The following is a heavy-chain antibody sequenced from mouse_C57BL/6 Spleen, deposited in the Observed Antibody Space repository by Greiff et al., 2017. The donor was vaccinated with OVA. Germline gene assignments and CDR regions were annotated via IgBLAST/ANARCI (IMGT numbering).Heavy chain of an antibody. D-gene: IGHD2-3*01. V-gene: IGHV1-22*01. Sequence: VQLKQSGPELVKPGASVKMSCKASGYTFTDYNMHWVKQSHGKSLEWIGYINPNNGGTSYNQKFKGKATLTVNKSSSTAYMELRSLTSEDSAVYYCFSVSYDGYYLFDYWGQGTTLTVSS. CDR1: GYTFTDYN. CDR3: FSVSYDGYYLFDY. CDR2: INPNNGGT. J-gene: IGHJ2*01.